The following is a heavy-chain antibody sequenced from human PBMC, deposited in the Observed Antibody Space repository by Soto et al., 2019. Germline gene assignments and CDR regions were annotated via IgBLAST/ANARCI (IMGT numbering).Heavy chain of an antibody. CDR3: ARLSDPQAVVVAATLGAFDI. D-gene: IGHD2-15*01. J-gene: IGHJ3*02. CDR1: GGSISSSSYY. V-gene: IGHV4-39*01. CDR2: IYYSGST. Sequence: SETLSLTCTVSGGSISSSSYYWGWIRQPPGKGLEWIGSIYYSGSTYYNPSLKSRVTISVDTSKNQFSLKLSSVTAADTAVYYCARLSDPQAVVVAATLGAFDIWGQGTMVTVSS.